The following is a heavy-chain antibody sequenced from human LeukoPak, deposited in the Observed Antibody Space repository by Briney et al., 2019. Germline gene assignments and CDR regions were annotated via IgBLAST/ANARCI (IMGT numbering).Heavy chain of an antibody. D-gene: IGHD3-9*01. J-gene: IGHJ6*02. CDR2: INHSGST. Sequence: SETLSLTCTVSGGSISSYYWSWIRQPPGKGLEWIGEINHSGSTNYNPSLKSRVTISVDTSKNQFSLKLSSVTAADTAVYYCARGEYDILTGYPYYYYYGMDVWGQGTTVTVSS. V-gene: IGHV4-34*01. CDR1: GGSISSYY. CDR3: ARGEYDILTGYPYYYYYGMDV.